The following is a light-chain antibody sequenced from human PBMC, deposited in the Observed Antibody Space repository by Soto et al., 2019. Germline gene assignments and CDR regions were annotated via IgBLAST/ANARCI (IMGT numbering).Light chain of an antibody. V-gene: IGKV3-20*01. CDR3: QQYGSSPRT. Sequence: EIVLTQSPGTLSLSPGDRATLSCRASQTVSFSYLAWYQQKPGQAPRLLIYGASSRATGIPDTFSGSESGTDFTLTISRLEPEDFAVYYCQQYGSSPRTFGGGTNVDI. CDR2: GAS. J-gene: IGKJ4*01. CDR1: QTVSFSY.